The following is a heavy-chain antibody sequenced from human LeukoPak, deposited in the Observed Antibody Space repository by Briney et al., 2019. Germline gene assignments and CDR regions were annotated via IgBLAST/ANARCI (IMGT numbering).Heavy chain of an antibody. V-gene: IGHV3-9*03. CDR3: AKDISSTFPPDDAFDI. Sequence: GGSLRLSCAASGFTFSSYEMNWVRQAPGKGLEWVSGISWNSGSIGYADSVKGRFTISRDNAKNSLYLQMNSLRAEDMALYYCAKDISSTFPPDDAFDIWGQGTMVTVSS. J-gene: IGHJ3*02. D-gene: IGHD2/OR15-2a*01. CDR2: ISWNSGSI. CDR1: GFTFSSYE.